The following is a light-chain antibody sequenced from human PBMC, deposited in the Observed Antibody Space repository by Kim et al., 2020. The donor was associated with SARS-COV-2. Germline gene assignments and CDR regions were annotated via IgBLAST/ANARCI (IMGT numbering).Light chain of an antibody. J-gene: IGKJ4*01. CDR3: QQYSNWPPLT. Sequence: EIVMTQSPATLSVSPGDIATLSCMASQSVYRHLAWYQQKPGQAPRLLIYGASTRATGCPARFSGSGSGTEFTLTISSLQSEDFAVYYCQQYSNWPPLTFGGGTKLEI. CDR2: GAS. CDR1: QSVYRH. V-gene: IGKV3-15*01.